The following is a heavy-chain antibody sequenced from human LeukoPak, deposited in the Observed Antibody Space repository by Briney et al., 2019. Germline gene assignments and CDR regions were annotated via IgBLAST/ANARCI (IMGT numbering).Heavy chain of an antibody. V-gene: IGHV3-23*01. Sequence: GGSLRLSCAASGFIFSNYAMGWVRQAPGKGLERVSTIRDSGAYGFYADSVKGRFTISRDNSNNLAYLQMNNLRAEDTAEYYCAKRARYNSARATDFDSWGQGTQVTVSS. CDR3: AKRARYNSARATDFDS. D-gene: IGHD6-19*01. CDR1: GFIFSNYA. J-gene: IGHJ4*02. CDR2: IRDSGAYG.